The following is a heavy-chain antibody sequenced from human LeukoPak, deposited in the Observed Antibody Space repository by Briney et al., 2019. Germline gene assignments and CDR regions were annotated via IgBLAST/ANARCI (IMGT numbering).Heavy chain of an antibody. D-gene: IGHD3-10*01. CDR1: GGSISSYY. CDR3: ARYVVYGSGKYYFDY. CDR2: LSKSGNT. Sequence: KPSETLSLTCTVSGGSISSYYWSWIRLPPGKGLEWIGYLSKSGNTNYSPSLKSRVTIFGDTSKNQFFLKLSSVTAADTAVYLCARYVVYGSGKYYFDYWGQGSLVTVSS. V-gene: IGHV4-4*08. J-gene: IGHJ4*02.